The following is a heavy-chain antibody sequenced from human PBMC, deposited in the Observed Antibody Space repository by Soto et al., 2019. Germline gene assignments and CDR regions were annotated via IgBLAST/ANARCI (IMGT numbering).Heavy chain of an antibody. CDR3: SRHTGYSGPGRSAPH. V-gene: IGHV4-39*01. J-gene: IGHJ1*01. CDR1: GGSISSSSYY. CDR2: IYYSGST. D-gene: IGHD3-10*01. Sequence: SETLSLTCTVPGGSISSSSYYWGWIRRPPGKGLEWIGSIYYSGSTYYNPSLKSRVTISVDTSKNQFSLKLSSVTAADTAVYYCSRHTGYSGPGRSAPHWGRGTLVTVSS.